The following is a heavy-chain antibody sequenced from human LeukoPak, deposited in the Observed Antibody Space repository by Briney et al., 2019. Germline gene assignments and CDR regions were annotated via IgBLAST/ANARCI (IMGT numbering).Heavy chain of an antibody. J-gene: IGHJ3*02. CDR3: AKDDVEMATIGDAFDI. CDR2: ISGSGGST. CDR1: GFTFSSYA. V-gene: IGHV3-23*01. Sequence: GGSLRLSCAASGFTFSSYAMSWVRQAPGKGLEWVSAISGSGGSTYYADSAKGRFTISRDNSKNTLYLQMNSLRAEDTAVYYCAKDDVEMATIGDAFDIWGQGTMVTVSS. D-gene: IGHD5-24*01.